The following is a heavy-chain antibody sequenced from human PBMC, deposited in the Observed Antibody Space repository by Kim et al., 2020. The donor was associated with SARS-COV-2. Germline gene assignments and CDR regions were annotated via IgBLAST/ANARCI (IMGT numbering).Heavy chain of an antibody. D-gene: IGHD3-22*01. CDR3: ARDYYDSSGYYYRAFDI. Sequence: KGRFTISRDNSKNTLYLQMNSLRAEDTAVYYCARDYYDSSGYYYRAFDIWGQGTMVTVSS. V-gene: IGHV3-30*07. J-gene: IGHJ3*02.